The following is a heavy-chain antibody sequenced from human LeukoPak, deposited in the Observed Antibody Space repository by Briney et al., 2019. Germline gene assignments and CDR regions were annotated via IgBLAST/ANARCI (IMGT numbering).Heavy chain of an antibody. CDR1: VYTFTGCY. J-gene: IGHJ4*02. CDR2: INPNSGGT. CDR3: ARALGIAAAGDYFDY. D-gene: IGHD6-13*01. V-gene: IGHV1-2*02. Sequence: TSVKVSFKASVYTFTGCYMHWVRHAPGQGLEWMGWINPNSGGTNYAQKFQGRVTMTRDTSISTAYMELSRLRSDDTAVYYCARALGIAAAGDYFDYWGQGTLVTVSS.